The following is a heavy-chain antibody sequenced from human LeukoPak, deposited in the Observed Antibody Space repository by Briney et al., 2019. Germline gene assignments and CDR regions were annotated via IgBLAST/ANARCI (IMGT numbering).Heavy chain of an antibody. CDR1: GFTFSSYA. V-gene: IGHV3-30-3*01. J-gene: IGHJ4*02. CDR2: ISYDGSNK. CDR3: AREGDY. Sequence: PGRSLRLSCAASGFTFSSYAMHWVRQAPGKGLEWVAVISYDGSNKYYADPVKGRFTISRDNSKNTLYLQMNSLRAEDTAVYYCAREGDYWGQGTLVTVSS.